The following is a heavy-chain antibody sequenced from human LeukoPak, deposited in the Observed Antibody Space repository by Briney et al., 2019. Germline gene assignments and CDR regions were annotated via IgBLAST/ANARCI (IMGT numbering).Heavy chain of an antibody. CDR1: GGSISSYY. CDR2: IYTSGST. CDR3: ARDANYYDSSGYPKYYFDY. Sequence: SETLFLTCTVSGGSISSYYWSWIRQPAGKGLEWIGRIYTSGSTNYNPSLKSRVTMSVDTSKNQFSLKLSSVTAADTAVYYCARDANYYDSSGYPKYYFDYWGQGTLVTVSS. D-gene: IGHD3-22*01. V-gene: IGHV4-4*07. J-gene: IGHJ4*02.